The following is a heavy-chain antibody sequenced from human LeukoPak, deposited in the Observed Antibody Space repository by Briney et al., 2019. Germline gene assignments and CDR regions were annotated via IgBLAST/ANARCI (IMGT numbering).Heavy chain of an antibody. CDR1: GFTFSSYW. Sequence: PGGSLRLPCAASGFTFSSYWMSWVRQAPGKGLEWVANIKQDGSEKYYVDSVKGRFTISRDNAKNSLYLQMNSLRAEDTAVYYCARYGVAPAAYYYYYMDVWGKGTTVTVSS. CDR2: IKQDGSEK. CDR3: ARYGVAPAAYYYYYMDV. D-gene: IGHD2-2*01. V-gene: IGHV3-7*01. J-gene: IGHJ6*03.